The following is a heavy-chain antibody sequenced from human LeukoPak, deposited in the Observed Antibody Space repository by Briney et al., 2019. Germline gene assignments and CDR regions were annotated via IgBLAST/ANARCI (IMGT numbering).Heavy chain of an antibody. CDR1: GGSISSGDSY. V-gene: IGHV4-30-4*01. J-gene: IGHJ4*02. CDR3: TRHGPYVETTTQPLDY. CDR2: IYYSGST. Sequence: PSETLSLTCTVSGGSISSGDSYWSWIRQPPGKGLEWIGYIYYSGSTYYNPSLKSRVTISIDTSKNQFSLKLSSVTAADTAVYYCTRHGPYVETTTQPLDYWGQGALVTVSS. D-gene: IGHD1-26*01.